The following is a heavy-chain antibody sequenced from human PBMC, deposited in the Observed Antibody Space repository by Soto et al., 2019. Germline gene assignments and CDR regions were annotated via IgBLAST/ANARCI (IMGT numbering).Heavy chain of an antibody. J-gene: IGHJ6*02. CDR2: INHSGST. V-gene: IGHV4-34*01. Sequence: SETLSLTCAVYGGSFSGYYWSWIRQPPGKGLEWIGEINHSGSTNYNPSLKSRVTISVDTSKNQFSLKLSPVTAADTAVYYCARLGCSSTSCSKRMGYGMDVWGQGTTVNVSS. CDR1: GGSFSGYY. D-gene: IGHD2-2*01. CDR3: ARLGCSSTSCSKRMGYGMDV.